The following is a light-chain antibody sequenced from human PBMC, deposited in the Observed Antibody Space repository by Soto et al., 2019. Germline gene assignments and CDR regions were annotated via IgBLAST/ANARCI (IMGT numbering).Light chain of an antibody. Sequence: QLVLTQSPSASASLGASVKLTCTLSSRHSSYAIAWHQQQPEKGPRYLMKLNSDGSHSKGDGMPARLSGSSSGAERYLPISSRQSEDEADYYCQTWGSGMLFGGGTKLTVL. J-gene: IGLJ2*01. CDR2: LNSDGSH. CDR1: SRHSSYA. CDR3: QTWGSGML. V-gene: IGLV4-69*01.